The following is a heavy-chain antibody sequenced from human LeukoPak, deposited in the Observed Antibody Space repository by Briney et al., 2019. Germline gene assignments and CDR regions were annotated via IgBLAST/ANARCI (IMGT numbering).Heavy chain of an antibody. CDR1: GFTFSSYG. Sequence: GGSRWLSCAASGFTFSSYGMHWVSQAPGKGLEWVAVIWYDGSNKYYADSVKGRFTISRDNSKNTLYLQMNSLRAEDTAVYYCARHDNLFDTAAHRTLVTVSS. J-gene: IGHJ5*01. CDR3: ARHDNLFDT. V-gene: IGHV3-33*01. CDR2: IWYDGSNK.